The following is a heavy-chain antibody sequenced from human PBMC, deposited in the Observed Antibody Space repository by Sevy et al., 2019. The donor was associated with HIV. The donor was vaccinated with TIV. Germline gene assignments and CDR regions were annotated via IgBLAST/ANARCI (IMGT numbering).Heavy chain of an antibody. CDR1: GGTFSRYA. CDR2: IIPVFGIA. Sequence: ASVKVSCKASGGTFSRYAISWVRQAPGQGLEWMGGIIPVFGIARYAQKFQDIVTITADESTSTIYMELSSLRSEDTAVYYCAYSTGEGFDYWGQGTLVTVSS. D-gene: IGHD7-27*01. CDR3: AYSTGEGFDY. J-gene: IGHJ4*02. V-gene: IGHV1-69*13.